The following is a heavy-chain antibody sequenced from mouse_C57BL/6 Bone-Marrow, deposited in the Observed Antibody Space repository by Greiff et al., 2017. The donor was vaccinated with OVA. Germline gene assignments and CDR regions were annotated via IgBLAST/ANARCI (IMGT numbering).Heavy chain of an antibody. CDR3: TTPDYDYDGAWFAY. CDR2: IDPENGDT. CDR1: GFNIKDDY. J-gene: IGHJ3*01. V-gene: IGHV14-4*01. D-gene: IGHD2-4*01. Sequence: VQLKESGAELVRPGASVKLSCTASGFNIKDDYMHWVKQRPEQGLEWIGWIDPENGDTEYASKFQGKATITADTSSNTAYLQLSSLTSEDTAVYYCTTPDYDYDGAWFAYWGQGTLVTVSA.